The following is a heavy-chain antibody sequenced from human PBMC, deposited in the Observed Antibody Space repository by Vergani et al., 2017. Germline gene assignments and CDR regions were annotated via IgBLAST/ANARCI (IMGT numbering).Heavy chain of an antibody. V-gene: IGHV5-51*01. J-gene: IGHJ4*02. CDR3: TRHVPCGDGACLHFDH. CDR2: IYPGDSEV. D-gene: IGHD2-21*01. Sequence: EKQLVQSGSETKKPGESLKISCQAFGYIFSNFWIGWVRQRPGRGLEWMGIIYPGDSEVKSNPTFRGQVIFSVDTSVNTAYLQWRSLQASDTATYYCTRHVPCGDGACLHFDHWGQGTLVTVSS. CDR1: GYIFSNFW.